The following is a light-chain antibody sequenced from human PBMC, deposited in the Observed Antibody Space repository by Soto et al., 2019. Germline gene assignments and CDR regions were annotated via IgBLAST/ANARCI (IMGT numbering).Light chain of an antibody. CDR1: QSVSSN. V-gene: IGKV3-15*01. CDR3: QQYNNWPLT. J-gene: IGKJ4*01. CDR2: GAS. Sequence: EIVMTQSPATLSVSPGERATLSCRASQSVSSNLAWYQQKPGQAPRLLIYGASTRATGIPARFSGSGSGTEFTLTISSLQSEDFAVYYCQQYNNWPLTFGGGTTVPIK.